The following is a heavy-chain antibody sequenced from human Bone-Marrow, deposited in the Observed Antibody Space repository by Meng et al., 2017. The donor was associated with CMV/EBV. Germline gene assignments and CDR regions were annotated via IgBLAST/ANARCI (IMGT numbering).Heavy chain of an antibody. CDR2: INPNSGAT. J-gene: IGHJ2*01. V-gene: IGHV1-2*06. CDR1: GYTFTGYY. CDR3: ARDSRHCTSASCYSWYFDL. D-gene: IGHD2-2*02. Sequence: HVGLWRSGTAVTRPGASGKFSGNASGYTFTGYYMHWVRQAPGQGLEWMGRINPNSGATEYAQNFQGRVTMTRDTSISTAYMELSRLRSDDTAVYYCARDSRHCTSASCYSWYFDLWGRGTLVTVSS.